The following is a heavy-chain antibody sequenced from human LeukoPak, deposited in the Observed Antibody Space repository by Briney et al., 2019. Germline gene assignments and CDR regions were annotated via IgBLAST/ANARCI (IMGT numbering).Heavy chain of an antibody. J-gene: IGHJ4*02. D-gene: IGHD6-19*01. Sequence: SETLSLTCTVSGGSISSSSYYWGWIRQPPGTGLEWIGSIYYSGSTYYNPSLKSRVTISVDTSKNQFSLKLSSVTAADTAVYYCARGYSSGWYADYWGQGTLVTVSS. V-gene: IGHV4-39*01. CDR2: IYYSGST. CDR3: ARGYSSGWYADY. CDR1: GGSISSSSYY.